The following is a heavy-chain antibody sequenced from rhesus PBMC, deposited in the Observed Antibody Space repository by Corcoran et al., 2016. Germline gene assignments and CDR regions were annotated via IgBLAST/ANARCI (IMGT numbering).Heavy chain of an antibody. CDR2: IHGSGSST. CDR3: AREGSGYNHIDN. V-gene: IGHV4S11*01. D-gene: IGHD2-21*01. CDR1: GGSISSNY. J-gene: IGHJ4*01. Sequence: QVPLQASGPGLVKPLETLSLTCAVSGGSISSNYRRWIRPPPGKGLEWIGYIHGSGSSTNYNPSRKSRVTLSVDTSKNQFSLKLSSVTAADTAVYYCAREGSGYNHIDNWGQGVLVTVSS.